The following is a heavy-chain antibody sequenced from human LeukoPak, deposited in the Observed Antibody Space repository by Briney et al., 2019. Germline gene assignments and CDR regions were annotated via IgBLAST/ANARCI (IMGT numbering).Heavy chain of an antibody. CDR1: GGSISSYY. CDR2: IYYSGST. J-gene: IGHJ6*02. Sequence: SETLSLTCTVSGGSISSYYWSWIRQPPGKGLEWIGYIYYSGSTNYNPSLKSRVTISVDTSKNQFSLKLNSVTAADTAVYYCARHAGSYYAHYYYGMDVWGQGTTVTVSS. V-gene: IGHV4-59*08. CDR3: ARHAGSYYAHYYYGMDV. D-gene: IGHD1-26*01.